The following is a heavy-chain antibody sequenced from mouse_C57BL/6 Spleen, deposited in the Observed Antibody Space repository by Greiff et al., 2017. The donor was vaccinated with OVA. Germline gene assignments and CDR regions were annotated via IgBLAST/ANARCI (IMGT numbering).Heavy chain of an antibody. J-gene: IGHJ2*01. D-gene: IGHD1-1*01. CDR3: TRSPFPGSSQYYFDY. CDR1: GYTFTDYE. V-gene: IGHV1-15*01. CDR2: IDPETGGT. Sequence: QVQLQQSGAELVRPGASVTLSCKASGYTFTDYEMHWVKQTPVHGLEWIGAIDPETGGTAYNQKFKGKAILTADKSSSTAYMELRSLTSEDSAVYYCTRSPFPGSSQYYFDYWGQGTTLTVSS.